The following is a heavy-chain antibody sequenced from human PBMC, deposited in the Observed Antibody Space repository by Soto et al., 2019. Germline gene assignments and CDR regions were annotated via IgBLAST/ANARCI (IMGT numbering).Heavy chain of an antibody. J-gene: IGHJ4*02. CDR2: INHSGST. V-gene: IGHV4-34*01. CDR3: ARLAAAGTY. Sequence: PSETLSLTCAVYGGSFSGYYWSWIRQPPGKGLEWIGEINHSGSTNYNPSLKSRVTISVDTSKNQFSLKLSSVTAADTAVYYCARLAAAGTYWGQGTLVTVS. CDR1: GGSFSGYY. D-gene: IGHD6-13*01.